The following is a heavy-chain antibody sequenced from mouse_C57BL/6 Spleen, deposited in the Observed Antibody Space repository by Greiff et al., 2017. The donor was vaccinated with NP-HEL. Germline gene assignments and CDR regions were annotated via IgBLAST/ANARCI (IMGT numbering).Heavy chain of an antibody. CDR2: ISYDGSN. J-gene: IGHJ2*01. CDR3: ARDGNYYGSSYPFDY. V-gene: IGHV3-6*01. Sequence: EVQLQESGPGLVKPSQSLSLTCSVTGYSITSGYYWNWIRQFPGNKLEWMGYISYDGSNNYNPSLKNRISITRDTSKNQFFLKLNSVTTEDTATYYCARDGNYYGSSYPFDYWGQGTTLTVSS. CDR1: GYSITSGYY. D-gene: IGHD1-1*01.